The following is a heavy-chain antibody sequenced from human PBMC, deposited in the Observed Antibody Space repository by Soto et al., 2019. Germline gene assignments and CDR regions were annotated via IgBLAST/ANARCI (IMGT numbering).Heavy chain of an antibody. Sequence: EVQLVESGGGLVQPGGSLRLSCAASGFTFSDYYMDWVRQGPGKGLEWVGRTKNKANSYSTEYAAAVKGRFTISRDVSKNSLYLHMNSLKTEDTAVYYCTREMYYGIPPYSYDMDVWGQGTTVTISS. J-gene: IGHJ6*02. CDR3: TREMYYGIPPYSYDMDV. CDR2: TKNKANSYST. D-gene: IGHD3-9*01. V-gene: IGHV3-72*01. CDR1: GFTFSDYY.